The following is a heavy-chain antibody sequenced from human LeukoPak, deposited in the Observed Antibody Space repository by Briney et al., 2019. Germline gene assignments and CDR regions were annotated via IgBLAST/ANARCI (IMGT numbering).Heavy chain of an antibody. CDR1: GGSFSGYY. CDR3: ARGKGGWYRPFDY. J-gene: IGHJ4*02. CDR2: INHSGST. V-gene: IGHV4-34*01. D-gene: IGHD6-19*01. Sequence: PSETLSLTRAVYGGSFSGYYWSWIRQPPGKGLEWIGEINHSGSTNYNPSLKSRVTISVDTSKNQFSLKLSAVTAADTAVYYCARGKGGWYRPFDYWGQGTLVTVSS.